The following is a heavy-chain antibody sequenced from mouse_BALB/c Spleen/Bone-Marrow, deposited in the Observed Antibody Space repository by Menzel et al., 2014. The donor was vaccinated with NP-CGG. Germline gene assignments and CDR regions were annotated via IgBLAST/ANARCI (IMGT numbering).Heavy chain of an antibody. CDR3: ARGNPFDF. J-gene: IGHJ2*01. V-gene: IGHV1-9*01. CDR1: GYTFSNYW. CDR2: ILPGSDNT. Sequence: QVQLQQSGGELMKPGASVKISCKATGYTFSNYWIQWVKPRPGHGPEWIGEILPGSDNTNYNEKFKGKATSTADTSSNTAYMQLSSLTSEDSAVYYCARGNPFDFWGQGTTLTVSS.